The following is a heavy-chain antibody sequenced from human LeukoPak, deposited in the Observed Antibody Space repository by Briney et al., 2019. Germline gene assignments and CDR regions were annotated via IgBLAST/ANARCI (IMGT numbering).Heavy chain of an antibody. V-gene: IGHV4-34*01. D-gene: IGHD6-13*01. Sequence: PSETLSLTCAVYGGSFSGYYWSWIRQPPGKGLEWIGEINHSGSTNYNPSLKSRVTVSVDTSKNQFSLKLSSVTAADTAVYYCARGARVSSWYADWGQGTLVTVSS. J-gene: IGHJ4*02. CDR2: INHSGST. CDR3: ARGARVSSWYAD. CDR1: GGSFSGYY.